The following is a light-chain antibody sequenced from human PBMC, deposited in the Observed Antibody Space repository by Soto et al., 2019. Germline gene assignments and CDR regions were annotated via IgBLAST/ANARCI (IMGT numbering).Light chain of an antibody. CDR1: QSVSSSY. Sequence: EIVLTQSPGTLSLSPGERATLSCRASQSVSSSYLAWYQQKPGQAPRLLIYAASNRATGIPARFSGSGSETDFTLTISSLEPEDFAVYYCQQRSNWPHSITFGQGTRLEIK. CDR3: QQRSNWPHSIT. J-gene: IGKJ5*01. CDR2: AAS. V-gene: IGKV3D-20*02.